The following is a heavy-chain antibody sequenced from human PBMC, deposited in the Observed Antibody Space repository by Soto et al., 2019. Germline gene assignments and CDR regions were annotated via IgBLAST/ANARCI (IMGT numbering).Heavy chain of an antibody. Sequence: SETLSLTCTVSGGSVSSGSYYWSWIRQPPGKGLEWIGYIYYSGSTNYNPSLKSRVTISVDTSKNQFSLKLSSVTAADTAVYYCARGATYYDFWSGPGGLYYFDYWGQGTLVTVSS. V-gene: IGHV4-61*01. CDR3: ARGATYYDFWSGPGGLYYFDY. CDR1: GGSVSSGSYY. D-gene: IGHD3-3*01. CDR2: IYYSGST. J-gene: IGHJ4*02.